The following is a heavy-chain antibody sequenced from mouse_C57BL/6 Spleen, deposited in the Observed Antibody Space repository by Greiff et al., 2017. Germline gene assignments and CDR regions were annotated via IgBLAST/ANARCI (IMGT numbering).Heavy chain of an antibody. Sequence: VQLQQSGPGLVQPSQSLSITCTVSGFSLTSYGVHWVRQSPGKGLEWLGVIWSGGSTDYNAAFISRLSISKDNSKSQVFFKMNSLQADDTAIYYCAREEDYYGRGYFDVWGTGTTVTVSS. J-gene: IGHJ1*03. CDR1: GFSLTSYG. CDR3: AREEDYYGRGYFDV. V-gene: IGHV2-2*01. D-gene: IGHD1-1*01. CDR2: IWSGGST.